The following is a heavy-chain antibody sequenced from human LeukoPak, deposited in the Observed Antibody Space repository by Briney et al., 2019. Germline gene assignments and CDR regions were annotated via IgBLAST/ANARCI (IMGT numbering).Heavy chain of an antibody. V-gene: IGHV3-23*01. CDR3: AKDERNWNYNLASQTYD. Sequence: GGSLRLACAASGFRFSSYAMSWVRQAPGKGLEWVPAISGSGVSTYYADSVKGRFTVSRDNSKNTLYLQMSSLRAEDTAVYYCAKDERNWNYNLASQTYDWGQGTLVTVSS. CDR1: GFRFSSYA. D-gene: IGHD1-7*01. CDR2: ISGSGVST. J-gene: IGHJ4*02.